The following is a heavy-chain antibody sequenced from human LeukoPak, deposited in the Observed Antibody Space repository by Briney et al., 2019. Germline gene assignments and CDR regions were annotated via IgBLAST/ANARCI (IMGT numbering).Heavy chain of an antibody. CDR3: ARRKAKTPNYFDY. J-gene: IGHJ4*02. Sequence: SETLSLTCTVSGGSISRYYWSRIRQPAGKGLEWIGRIYTSGSTNYNPSLKSRVTISLDTSKNQFSLKLTSVTAADTAMYFCARRKAKTPNYFDYWGQGALVTVSS. CDR2: IYTSGST. V-gene: IGHV4-4*07. CDR1: GGSISRYY.